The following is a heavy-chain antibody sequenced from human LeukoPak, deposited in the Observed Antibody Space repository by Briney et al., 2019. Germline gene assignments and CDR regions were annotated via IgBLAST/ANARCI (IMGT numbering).Heavy chain of an antibody. J-gene: IGHJ4*02. CDR2: IHPEGNEK. CDR1: GFTFRNFW. Sequence: PGGSLRLSCAASGFTFRNFWMSWVRQAPGRGLEWVANIHPEGNEKYHVESVKGRFTISRDNPKSSLFLQMNGLRVEDTAVYYCARPGRGSGSAFDYWGQGTLVTVSS. D-gene: IGHD3-10*01. V-gene: IGHV3-7*01. CDR3: ARPGRGSGSAFDY.